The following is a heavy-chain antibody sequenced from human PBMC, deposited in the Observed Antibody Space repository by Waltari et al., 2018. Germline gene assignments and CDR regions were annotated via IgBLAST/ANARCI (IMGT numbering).Heavy chain of an antibody. CDR1: GFTFSSYA. CDR3: ARSRDIVVVPSTDYYYYMDG. CDR2: ISGSGGST. J-gene: IGHJ6*03. V-gene: IGHV3-23*01. Sequence: EVQLLESGGGLVQPGGSLRLSCAASGFTFSSYAMSWVRPAPGKGLEWVSAISGSGGSTCYADSVKGRFTISRDNSKNTLYLQMNSLRAEDTAVYYCARSRDIVVVPSTDYYYYMDGWGKGTTVTISS. D-gene: IGHD2-2*01.